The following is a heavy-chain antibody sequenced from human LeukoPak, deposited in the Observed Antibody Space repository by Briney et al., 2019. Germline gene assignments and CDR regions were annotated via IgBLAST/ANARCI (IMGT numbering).Heavy chain of an antibody. CDR2: IIPIFGTA. Sequence: SVKVSCKASGYTFTSYAMNWVRQAPGQGLEWMGGIIPIFGTANYAQKFQGRVTITADESTSTAYMELSSLRSEDTAVYYCARDKRGSSGWLTFDYWGQGTLVTVSS. D-gene: IGHD6-19*01. CDR3: ARDKRGSSGWLTFDY. J-gene: IGHJ4*02. V-gene: IGHV1-69*13. CDR1: GYTFTSYA.